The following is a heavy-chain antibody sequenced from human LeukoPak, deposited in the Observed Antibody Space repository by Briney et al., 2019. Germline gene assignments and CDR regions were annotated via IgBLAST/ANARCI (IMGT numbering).Heavy chain of an antibody. CDR3: ARPSGYGVTSGFVY. J-gene: IGHJ4*01. D-gene: IGHD2-2*01. Sequence: SETLSLTCTVSGGSISSTSYYWGWIRQPPGKGLEWIASIYHSGNTYYNPSLKSQVTISVDTSKNQFSLKVSSVTAADTAVYYCARPSGYGVTSGFVYWGHGILVIVSS. CDR1: GGSISSTSYY. V-gene: IGHV4-39*01. CDR2: IYHSGNT.